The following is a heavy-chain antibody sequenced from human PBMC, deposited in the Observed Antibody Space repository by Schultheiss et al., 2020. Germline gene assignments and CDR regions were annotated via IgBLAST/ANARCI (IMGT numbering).Heavy chain of an antibody. CDR2: INHSGST. Sequence: SETLSLTCAVSGGSISSSNWWSWVRQPPGKGLEWIGEINHSGSTNYNPSLKSRVTISVDTSKNQFSLKLSSVTAADTAVYYCARDRRGVLRFLDYYYYGMDVWGQGTTVTVSS. V-gene: IGHV4-4*02. J-gene: IGHJ6*02. CDR3: ARDRRGVLRFLDYYYYGMDV. D-gene: IGHD3-3*01. CDR1: GGSISSSNW.